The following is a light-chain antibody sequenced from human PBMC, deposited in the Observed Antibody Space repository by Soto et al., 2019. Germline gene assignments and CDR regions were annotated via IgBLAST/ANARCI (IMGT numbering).Light chain of an antibody. CDR1: QGVSRK. Sequence: DIVMTQSPATLSVAAGERVTFSCRASQGVSRKLAWYQHKPGQAPRLLISGASTGATGIPARLSGSGSGTEFTLTISSLQSEDCAIYYCQQYHTWPITFGGGTKVDIK. J-gene: IGKJ4*01. V-gene: IGKV3-15*01. CDR3: QQYHTWPIT. CDR2: GAS.